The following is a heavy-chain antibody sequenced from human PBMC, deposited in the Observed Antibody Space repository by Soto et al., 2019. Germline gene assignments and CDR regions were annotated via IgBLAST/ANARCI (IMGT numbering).Heavy chain of an antibody. CDR2: ISGNGGSTHYA. Sequence: GGSLRLSCGASGFIFSSYAMNWVRQAPGKGLEWVSSISGNGGSTHYAYYADSVKGRFTVSRDSFKDTLYVQMNSLRAEDTAVYYCAKTGSTGGTASPYGMDVWGQGTTVTVSS. CDR1: GFIFSSYA. CDR3: AKTGSTGGTASPYGMDV. V-gene: IGHV3-23*01. J-gene: IGHJ6*02. D-gene: IGHD2-8*02.